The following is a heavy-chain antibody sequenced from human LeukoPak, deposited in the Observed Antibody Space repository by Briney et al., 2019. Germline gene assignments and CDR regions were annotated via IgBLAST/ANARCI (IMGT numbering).Heavy chain of an antibody. J-gene: IGHJ5*02. CDR2: IYYSGST. D-gene: IGHD3-10*01. CDR3: ARLTITMVRGVTFPGWFDP. Sequence: SEPLSLTCTVCGGSISSYYWSWIWQPPGKGLEWIGYIYYSGSTNYNPSLKSRVTISVDASKNQFSLKLSSVTAADTAVYYCARLTITMVRGVTFPGWFDPWGQGTLVPVSS. CDR1: GGSISSYY. V-gene: IGHV4-59*08.